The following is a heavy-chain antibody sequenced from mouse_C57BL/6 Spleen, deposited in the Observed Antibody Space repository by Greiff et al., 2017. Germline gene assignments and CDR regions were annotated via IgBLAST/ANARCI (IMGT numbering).Heavy chain of an antibody. J-gene: IGHJ1*03. Sequence: QVQLQQSGAELVKPGASVKMSCKASGYTFTSYWITWVKQRPGQGLEWIGDIYPGSGSTNYNEKFKSKATLTVDTSSSTAYMQLSSLTSEDSAVYYCARGIYGNPYWYFDVWGTGTTVTVSS. CDR1: GYTFTSYW. CDR3: ARGIYGNPYWYFDV. V-gene: IGHV1-55*01. D-gene: IGHD2-1*01. CDR2: IYPGSGST.